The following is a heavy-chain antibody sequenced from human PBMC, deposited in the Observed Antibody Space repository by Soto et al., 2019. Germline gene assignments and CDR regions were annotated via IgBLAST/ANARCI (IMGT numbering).Heavy chain of an antibody. CDR2: IIPIFGTA. Sequence: GASVKVSCKASGGTFSSYAISWVRQAPGQGLEWMGGIIPIFGTANYAQKFQGRVTITADESTSTAYMELSSLRSEDTAVYYCAQGYYYDSSGYPYFLGMDVWGQGTTVTVSS. CDR3: AQGYYYDSSGYPYFLGMDV. J-gene: IGHJ6*02. D-gene: IGHD3-22*01. CDR1: GGTFSSYA. V-gene: IGHV1-69*13.